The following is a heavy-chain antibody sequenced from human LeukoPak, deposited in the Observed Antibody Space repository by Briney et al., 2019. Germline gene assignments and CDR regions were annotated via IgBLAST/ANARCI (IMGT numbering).Heavy chain of an antibody. CDR3: ARVGVYGMDV. CDR1: GGSFSGYY. CDR2: INHSGST. V-gene: IGHV4-34*01. Sequence: SETLSLTCAVYGGSFSGYYWSWIRQPPGKGLEWIGEINHSGSTNYNPSLKSRVTISVDTSKNQFSLKLSSVTAADTAVYYCARVGVYGMDVWGQGTTATVSS. J-gene: IGHJ6*02. D-gene: IGHD3-16*01.